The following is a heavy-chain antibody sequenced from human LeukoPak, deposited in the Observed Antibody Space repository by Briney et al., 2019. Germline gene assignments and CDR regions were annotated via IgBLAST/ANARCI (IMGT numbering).Heavy chain of an antibody. Sequence: GASVKVSCKASGYTFTSYGMSWVRQAPGQGLEWMGWISAYNGNTNYAQKLQGRVTMTTDTSTSTAYMELRSLRSDDTAVYYCARGLMGCSSTSCFEFDPWGQGTLVTVSS. CDR2: ISAYNGNT. D-gene: IGHD2-2*01. J-gene: IGHJ5*02. CDR1: GYTFTSYG. CDR3: ARGLMGCSSTSCFEFDP. V-gene: IGHV1-18*01.